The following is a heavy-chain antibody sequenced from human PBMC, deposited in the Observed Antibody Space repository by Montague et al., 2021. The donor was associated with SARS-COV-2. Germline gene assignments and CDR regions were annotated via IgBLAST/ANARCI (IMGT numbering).Heavy chain of an antibody. Sequence: SETLSLTCTVSGGSIRSSSHFWGWFRQPPGQRLEWIGTISYSGSTYYSPSLKSQVIISADTSKNQFSLNLRSVTAADTAVYFCGLGRGFAVGNHYYYSYGLDVGGQGTPVTVSS. CDR2: ISYSGST. CDR3: GLGRGFAVGNHYYYSYGLDV. CDR1: GGSIRSSSHF. D-gene: IGHD3-10*01. J-gene: IGHJ6*02. V-gene: IGHV4-39*07.